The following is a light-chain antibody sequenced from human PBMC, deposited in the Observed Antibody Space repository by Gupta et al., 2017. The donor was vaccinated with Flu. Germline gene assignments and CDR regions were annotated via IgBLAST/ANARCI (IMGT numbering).Light chain of an antibody. CDR3: SSYTSSSTRV. J-gene: IGLJ3*02. Sequence: QSAPTQPASVSGSPGQSITISCTRTSSDVGVNNYVSWYQQHPGQAPNLMIYEVSNRPSGVSDRFSGSKSGTTASLTIAGLQAEDEADYYCSSYTSSSTRVFGGGTKLTVL. CDR1: SSDVGVNNY. V-gene: IGLV2-14*01. CDR2: EVS.